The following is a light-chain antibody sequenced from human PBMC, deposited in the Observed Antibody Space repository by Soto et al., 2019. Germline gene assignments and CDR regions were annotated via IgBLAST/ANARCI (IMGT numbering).Light chain of an antibody. Sequence: IQMPQSPSTLSASVGDRVTITCRASQSISSWLAWYQQKPGKAPKLLIYKASSLESGVPSRFSGSGSGTEFTLTISSLQPDDFATYYCQQYNSYSWPFGQGTKV. CDR1: QSISSW. CDR3: QQYNSYSWP. V-gene: IGKV1-5*03. CDR2: KAS. J-gene: IGKJ1*01.